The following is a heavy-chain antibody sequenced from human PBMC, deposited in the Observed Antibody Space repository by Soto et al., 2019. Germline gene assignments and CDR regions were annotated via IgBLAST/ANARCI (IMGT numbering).Heavy chain of an antibody. V-gene: IGHV3-21*01. Sequence: PGGSLRLSCAASGFTFSSYSMNWVRQAPGKGLEWVSSISSSSSYIYYADSVKGRFTISRDNAKNSLYLQMNSLRAEDTAVYYCARHYYDSSGRDFDYWGQGTLVTVSS. CDR2: ISSSSSYI. CDR1: GFTFSSYS. J-gene: IGHJ4*02. D-gene: IGHD3-22*01. CDR3: ARHYYDSSGRDFDY.